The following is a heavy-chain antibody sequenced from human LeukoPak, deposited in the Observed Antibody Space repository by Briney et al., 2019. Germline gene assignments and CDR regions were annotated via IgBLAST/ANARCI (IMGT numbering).Heavy chain of an antibody. CDR3: ARDRGMLAAAFDT. CDR1: GFTFSSYS. Sequence: PGGSLRLSCAASGFTFSSYSMNWVRQAPGKGLEWVSSISSSSSYIYYADSVKGRFTISRDNAKNSLHLQMNSLRAEDTAVYYCARDRGMLAAAFDTWGQGTMVTVSS. V-gene: IGHV3-21*01. D-gene: IGHD6-13*01. CDR2: ISSSSSYI. J-gene: IGHJ3*02.